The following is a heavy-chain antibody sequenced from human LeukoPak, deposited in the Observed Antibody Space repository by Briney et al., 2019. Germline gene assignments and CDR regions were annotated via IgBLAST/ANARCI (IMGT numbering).Heavy chain of an antibody. CDR2: ISSSGSTI. Sequence: GGSLRLSCAASGFTFSSYEMNWVRQAPGKGLEWVSYISSSGSTIYYVDSVKGRFTISRDNAKNSLYLQMNSLRAEDTAVYYCARDQEMATIYWGQGTLVTVSS. V-gene: IGHV3-48*03. D-gene: IGHD5-24*01. CDR3: ARDQEMATIY. CDR1: GFTFSSYE. J-gene: IGHJ4*02.